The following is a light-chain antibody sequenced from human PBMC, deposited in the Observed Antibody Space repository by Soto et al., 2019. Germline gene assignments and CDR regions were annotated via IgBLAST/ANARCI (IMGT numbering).Light chain of an antibody. CDR1: SSNIGSNT. CDR3: AAWDDSLNGYV. CDR2: NNN. V-gene: IGLV1-44*01. J-gene: IGLJ1*01. Sequence: QSVLTQPPSVSGTPGQRVTISCSGSSSNIGSNTVNWYQQLPGTAPKLLIYNNNQRPSGVPDRFSGSKSGPSASLAISGLQSEDEADYYCAAWDDSLNGYVFGTGTKLTVL.